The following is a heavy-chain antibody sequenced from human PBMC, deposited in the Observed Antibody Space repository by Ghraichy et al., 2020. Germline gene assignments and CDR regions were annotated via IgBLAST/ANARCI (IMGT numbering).Heavy chain of an antibody. CDR1: GLIFSTYW. J-gene: IGHJ3*02. Sequence: LSLTCAASGLIFSTYWMTWVRQAPGKGLEWVANINQDGREKYYVGSVKGRFTISRDNAKNSLYLQMNGLRAEDTAVYYCSSGDTFDIWGQGTMVAVSS. D-gene: IGHD3-10*01. V-gene: IGHV3-7*03. CDR2: INQDGREK. CDR3: SSGDTFDI.